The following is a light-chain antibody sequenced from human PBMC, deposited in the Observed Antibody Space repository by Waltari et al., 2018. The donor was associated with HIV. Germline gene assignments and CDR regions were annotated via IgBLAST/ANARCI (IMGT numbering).Light chain of an antibody. Sequence: EIVLTQSPLTLSVSPGERAILSCRASQTIDTNLAGYQQKPGQAPRLLIYAASTRAPGIPPKFSGSGSGTIFTLTISSLQSEDFAVYYCQQYNVWPPNTFGQGTKVEIK. CDR1: QTIDTN. CDR2: AAS. V-gene: IGKV3-15*01. J-gene: IGKJ2*01. CDR3: QQYNVWPPNT.